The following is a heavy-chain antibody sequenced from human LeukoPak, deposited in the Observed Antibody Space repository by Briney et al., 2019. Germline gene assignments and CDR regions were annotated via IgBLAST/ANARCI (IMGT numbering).Heavy chain of an antibody. D-gene: IGHD6-13*01. CDR1: GFTFSSYG. Sequence: GGSLRLSCAASGFTFSSYGMHWVRQAPGKGLEWVAVISYDGSNKYYADSVKGRFTISRDNSKNTLYLQMNSLRAEDTAVHYCAKVEVQQLYPGYGYYYGMDVWGQGTTVTVSS. J-gene: IGHJ6*02. CDR2: ISYDGSNK. CDR3: AKVEVQQLYPGYGYYYGMDV. V-gene: IGHV3-30*18.